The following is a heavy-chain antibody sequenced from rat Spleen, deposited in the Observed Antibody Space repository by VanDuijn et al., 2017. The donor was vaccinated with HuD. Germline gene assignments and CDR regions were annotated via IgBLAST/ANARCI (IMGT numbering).Heavy chain of an antibody. CDR2: IWGNGNT. CDR3: ARRLGVGGYFDY. Sequence: QVQLKESGPGLVKPSLTLSLTCPVSGFSLSSSGVIWVRQPPGKGLEWMGVIWGNGNTNYNSALKSRLSISRDTSKSQVFLKMNNLQTEDTAMYFCARRLGVGGYFDYWGQGVMVTVSS. CDR1: GFSLSSSG. J-gene: IGHJ2*01. D-gene: IGHD5-1*01. V-gene: IGHV2S61*01.